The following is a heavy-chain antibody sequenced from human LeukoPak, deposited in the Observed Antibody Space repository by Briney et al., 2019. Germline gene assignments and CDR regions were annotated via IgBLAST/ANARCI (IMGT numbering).Heavy chain of an antibody. CDR3: ARAWPSGSQFRYYFDY. J-gene: IGHJ4*02. D-gene: IGHD1-26*01. CDR1: GFTVSSNY. V-gene: IGHV3-66*01. Sequence: GGSLRLSCAASGFTVSSNYMSWVRQAPGKGLEWVSVIYSGGSTYYADSVKGRFTISRDNSKNTLYLQMNSLRAEDTAVYYCARAWPSGSQFRYYFDYWGQGTLVTVSS. CDR2: IYSGGST.